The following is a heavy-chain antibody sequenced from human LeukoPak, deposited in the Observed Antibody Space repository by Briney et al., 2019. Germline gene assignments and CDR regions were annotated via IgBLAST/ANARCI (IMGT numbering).Heavy chain of an antibody. J-gene: IGHJ4*02. CDR1: GGTFSSYA. CDR2: IIPIFGTA. Sequence: AASVKVSCKASGGTFSSYAISWVRQAPGQGLEWMGGIIPIFGTANYAQKFQGRVTITTDESTSTAYMELSSLRSEDTAVYYCARDTPDGSFGYWGQGTLVTVSS. D-gene: IGHD1-1*01. CDR3: ARDTPDGSFGY. V-gene: IGHV1-69*05.